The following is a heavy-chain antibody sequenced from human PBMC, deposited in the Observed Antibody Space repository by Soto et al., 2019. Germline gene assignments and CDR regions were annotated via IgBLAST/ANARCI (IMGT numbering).Heavy chain of an antibody. CDR2: ISSSSSTI. Sequence: PGGSLRLSCAASGFTFSSYSMNWVRQAPGKGLEWVSYISSSSSTIYYADSVKGRFTISRDNAKNSLYLQMNSLRAEDTAVYYCARDRSKQQLVPGWVPVDYWGQGTLVTVSS. J-gene: IGHJ4*02. CDR1: GFTFSSYS. CDR3: ARDRSKQQLVPGWVPVDY. D-gene: IGHD6-13*01. V-gene: IGHV3-48*01.